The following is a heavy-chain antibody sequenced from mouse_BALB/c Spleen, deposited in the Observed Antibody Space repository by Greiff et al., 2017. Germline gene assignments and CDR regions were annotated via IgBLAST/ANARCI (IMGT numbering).Heavy chain of an antibody. CDR2: INPYNDGT. V-gene: IGHV1-14*01. D-gene: IGHD2-3*01. J-gene: IGHJ4*01. CDR1: GYTFTSYV. Sequence: EVQLQESGPELVKPGASVKMSCKASGYTFTSYVMHWVKQKPGQGLEWIGYINPYNDGTKYNEKFKGKATLTSDKSSSTAYMELSSLTSEDSAVYYCARDGYYDYYAMDYWGQGTSGTVSS. CDR3: ARDGYYDYYAMDY.